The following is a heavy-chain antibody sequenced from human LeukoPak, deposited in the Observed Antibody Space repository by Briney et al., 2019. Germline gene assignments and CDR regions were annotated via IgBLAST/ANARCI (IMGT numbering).Heavy chain of an antibody. CDR2: VYYSGST. CDR3: AGAPYYYDSSGYPTPDY. V-gene: IGHV4-59*01. Sequence: SETLSLTCTVSGGSISSYFWTWIRQPPGKGLEWIGYVYYSGSTNYSPSLQSRVTISVDTSKNQFSLKLSPVTAADAALYYCAGAPYYYDSSGYPTPDYWGQGTLVTVSS. D-gene: IGHD3-22*01. CDR1: GGSISSYF. J-gene: IGHJ4*02.